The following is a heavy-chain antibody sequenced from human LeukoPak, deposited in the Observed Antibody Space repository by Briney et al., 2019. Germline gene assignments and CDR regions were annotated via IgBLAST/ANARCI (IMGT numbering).Heavy chain of an antibody. CDR3: AKRFSGYSGYGRYYYYMDV. CDR2: ISGSGGST. D-gene: IGHD5-12*01. CDR1: GFTFSSYA. J-gene: IGHJ6*03. V-gene: IGHV3-23*01. Sequence: GGSLRLFCAASGFTFSSYAMSWVRQAPGKGLEWVSAISGSGGSTYYADSVKGRFTISRDNSKNTLCLQMNSLRAEDTAVYYCAKRFSGYSGYGRYYYYMDVWGKGTTVTISS.